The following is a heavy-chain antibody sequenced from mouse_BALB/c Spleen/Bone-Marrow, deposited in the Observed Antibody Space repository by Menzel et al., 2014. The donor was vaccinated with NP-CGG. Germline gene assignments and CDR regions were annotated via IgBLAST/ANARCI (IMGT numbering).Heavy chain of an antibody. CDR1: GYTFTSYY. Sequence: SGAELVKPGASVELSCKASGYTFTSYYMYWVKQRPGQGLEWIGEINPSNGGTNFNEKFKSKATLTVDKSSSTAYMQLSSLTSEDSAVYYCTRSTMITYFDYWGQGTTLTVSS. J-gene: IGHJ2*01. CDR3: TRSTMITYFDY. CDR2: INPSNGGT. V-gene: IGHV1S81*02. D-gene: IGHD2-4*01.